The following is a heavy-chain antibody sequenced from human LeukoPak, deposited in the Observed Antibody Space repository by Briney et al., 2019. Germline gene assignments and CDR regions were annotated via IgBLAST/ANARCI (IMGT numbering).Heavy chain of an antibody. CDR1: GFTFNTYA. V-gene: IGHV3-30-3*01. D-gene: IGHD6-19*01. J-gene: IGHJ5*02. CDR2: ISYDGFNE. CDR3: ARPIAVTGAP. Sequence: GGSLRLSCAASGFTFNTYAIHWIRQAPGKGLEWVAVISYDGFNEYYADSVKGRFTISRDNSKDMLYLQMNSLTPEDTAVYYCARPIAVTGAPWGPGTLVTVSS.